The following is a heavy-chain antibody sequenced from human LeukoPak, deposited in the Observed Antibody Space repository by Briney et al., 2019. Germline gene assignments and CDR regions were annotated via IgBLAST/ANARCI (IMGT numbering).Heavy chain of an antibody. CDR3: ARGEDYVWGSYRSRGITGLDY. Sequence: SETLSLTCAVYGGSFSGYYWSWIRQPPGKGLEWIGEINHSGSTNYNPSLKSRVTISVDTSKNQFSLKLSSVTAADTAVYYCARGEDYVWGSYRSRGITGLDYWGQGTLVTVSS. J-gene: IGHJ4*02. CDR2: INHSGST. CDR1: GGSFSGYY. V-gene: IGHV4-34*01. D-gene: IGHD3-16*02.